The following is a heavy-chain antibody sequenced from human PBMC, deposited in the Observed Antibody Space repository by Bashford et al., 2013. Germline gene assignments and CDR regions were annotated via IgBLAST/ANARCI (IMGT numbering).Heavy chain of an antibody. V-gene: IGHV4-31*03. D-gene: IGHD2-8*01. J-gene: IGHJ6*02. CDR1: GGSISSGDYY. Sequence: SETLSLTCTVSGGSISSGDYYWSWIRQHPGKGLEWIGYIYYSGSTYYNPSLKSRVTISVDTSKNQFSLKVRSVTAADTAVYYCARDRQSNYYYGMDVWGQGTTVTVSS. CDR2: IYYSGST. CDR3: ARDRQSNYYYGMDV.